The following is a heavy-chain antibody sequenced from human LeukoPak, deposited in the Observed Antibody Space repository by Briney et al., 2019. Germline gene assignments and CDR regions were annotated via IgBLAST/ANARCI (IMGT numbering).Heavy chain of an antibody. J-gene: IGHJ3*02. CDR2: IYYSGST. CDR1: GGSISSYY. CDR3: ARRSYELDAFDI. Sequence: KPSETLSLTCTVSGGSISSYYWSWIRQPPGKGLEWIGYIYYSGSTNYNPSLKSRVTISVDTSKNQFSLKLSSVTAADTAVYYCARRSYELDAFDIWGQGTMVTVSS. D-gene: IGHD3-10*01. V-gene: IGHV4-59*08.